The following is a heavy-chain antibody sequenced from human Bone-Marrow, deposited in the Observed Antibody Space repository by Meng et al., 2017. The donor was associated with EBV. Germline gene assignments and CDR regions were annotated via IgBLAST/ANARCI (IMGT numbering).Heavy chain of an antibody. Sequence: QVHAVQSGDEMKKPGASVKVSCKASGYTVTSYAMHWVRQAPGQRLEWMGWINVGNGNTKYSQKFQGRVSITRDTSASTAYMELSSLRSEDTAKYYCARGHYDGNWGQGTLVTVSS. J-gene: IGHJ4*02. CDR2: INVGNGNT. V-gene: IGHV1-3*01. D-gene: IGHD3-22*01. CDR3: ARGHYDGN. CDR1: GYTVTSYA.